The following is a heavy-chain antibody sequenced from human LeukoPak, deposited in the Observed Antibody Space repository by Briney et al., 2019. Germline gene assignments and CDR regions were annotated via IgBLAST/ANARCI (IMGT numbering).Heavy chain of an antibody. J-gene: IGHJ4*02. CDR1: GDSVSSNSAS. CDR3: ARGAVRGVIF. CDR2: TYYRSKWHN. D-gene: IGHD3-10*02. Sequence: SQTLSLTCAISGDSVSSNSASWNWIRQSPSRGLEWLGRTYYRSKWHNEYAVSVKSRVTINPDTSKNQFSLQLNSMTPEDTAVYYCARGAVRGVIFGGQGTLVTVSS. V-gene: IGHV6-1*01.